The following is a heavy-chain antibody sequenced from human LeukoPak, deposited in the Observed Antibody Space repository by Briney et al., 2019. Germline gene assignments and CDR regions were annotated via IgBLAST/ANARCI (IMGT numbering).Heavy chain of an antibody. CDR1: GFTFSSYA. V-gene: IGHV3-30-3*01. CDR2: ISYDGSNK. D-gene: IGHD6-13*01. CDR3: AREREQLVLETEFDY. Sequence: GGSLRLSCAASGFTFSSYAMHWVRQAPGKGLEWVAVISYDGSNKYYADSVKGRFTISRDNSKNTLYLQMNSLRAEDTAVYYCAREREQLVLETEFDYWGQGTLVTVSS. J-gene: IGHJ4*02.